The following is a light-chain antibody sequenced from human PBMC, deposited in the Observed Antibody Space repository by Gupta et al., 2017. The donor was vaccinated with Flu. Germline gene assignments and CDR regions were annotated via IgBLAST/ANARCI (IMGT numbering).Light chain of an antibody. Sequence: DIQMTQSPSTLSAFVGDRVTIACRASQSISIWLAWYQQKPGKAPKLLIYEASTSESGVPSRFSGSGSGTKFTLTISSLQPDDFATYYCQQYDSYSRTFGPGTKLEIK. V-gene: IGKV1-5*03. CDR1: QSISIW. CDR2: EAS. J-gene: IGKJ2*01. CDR3: QQYDSYSRT.